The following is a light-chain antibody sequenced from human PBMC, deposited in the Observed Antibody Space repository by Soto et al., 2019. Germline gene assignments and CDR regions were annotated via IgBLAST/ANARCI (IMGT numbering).Light chain of an antibody. CDR1: QDISGY. V-gene: IGKV1-9*01. CDR2: AAS. CDR3: QHPQWA. J-gene: IGKJ1*01. Sequence: IPLTQSPSSLSASVGDRVTITCRASQDISGYVAWYQQRPGRAPQLLIYAASALQTGVPSRFSGSGSGTDFTLTITSLQPEDFGTYYCQHPQWAFGQGTTVEI.